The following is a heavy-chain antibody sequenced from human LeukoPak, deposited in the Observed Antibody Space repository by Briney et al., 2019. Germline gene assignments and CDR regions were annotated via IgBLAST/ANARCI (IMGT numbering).Heavy chain of an antibody. CDR3: ARDSDYYGSGSYYNAWFDP. V-gene: IGHV4-39*07. CDR2: IYYSGST. D-gene: IGHD3-10*01. CDR1: GGSISSSSYY. J-gene: IGHJ5*02. Sequence: PSETLSLTCTVSGGSISSSSYYWGWIRQPPGKGLEWIGSIYYSGSTYYNPSLKSRVTISVDTSKNQFSLKLSSVTAADTAVYYCARDSDYYGSGSYYNAWFDPWGQGTLVTVPS.